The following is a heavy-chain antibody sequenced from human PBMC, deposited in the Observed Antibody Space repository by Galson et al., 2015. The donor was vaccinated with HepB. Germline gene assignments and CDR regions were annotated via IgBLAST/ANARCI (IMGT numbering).Heavy chain of an antibody. V-gene: IGHV3-30*18. Sequence: SLRLSCAASGFTFSSYGMHWVRQAPGKGLEWVAVISYDGSNKYYADSVKGRLTISRDNSKNTLYLQMNSLRAEDTAVYYCAKGGVDCGGDCYPDYWGQGTLVTVSS. CDR2: ISYDGSNK. CDR3: AKGGVDCGGDCYPDY. CDR1: GFTFSSYG. J-gene: IGHJ4*02. D-gene: IGHD2-21*01.